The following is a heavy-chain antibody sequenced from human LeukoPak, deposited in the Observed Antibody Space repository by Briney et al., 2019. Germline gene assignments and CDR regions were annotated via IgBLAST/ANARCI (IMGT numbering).Heavy chain of an antibody. CDR2: MSSSDDGR. V-gene: IGHV3-23*01. Sequence: PGGSLRLSCATSGFSFSSYVMSWVRQAPGKGLEWVSAMSSSDDGRYYAASVRGRFTISRDTSRSTLYLQMNSLRAEDAAVYYCAKAPVTSCRGAFCYPFDYWGQGTLVTVSS. CDR3: AKAPVTSCRGAFCYPFDY. D-gene: IGHD2-15*01. J-gene: IGHJ4*02. CDR1: GFSFSSYV.